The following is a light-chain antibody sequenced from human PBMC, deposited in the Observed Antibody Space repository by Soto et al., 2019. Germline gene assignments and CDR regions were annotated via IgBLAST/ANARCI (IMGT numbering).Light chain of an antibody. CDR3: QKYNSAPPLT. V-gene: IGKV1-27*01. CDR1: QGISNY. Sequence: DIQMTQSPSSLSASVGDRVTITCRASQGISNYLAWYQQKPGKVPKLLIYAASTLQSGVPSRFSGSGSGTDFALTISSLQPEDVATYYCQKYNSAPPLTFGGGTKVEIK. CDR2: AAS. J-gene: IGKJ4*01.